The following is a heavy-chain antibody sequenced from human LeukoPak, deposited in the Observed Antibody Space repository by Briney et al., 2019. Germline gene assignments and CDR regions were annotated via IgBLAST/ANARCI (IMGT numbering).Heavy chain of an antibody. Sequence: TSVKVSCKASGFTFTSSAMQWLRQARGQRLEWIAWIVVGSGNTNYAQKFQERVTITRDMSTSTAYMELSSLRSEDTAEYYCAADTYYDFWSGYPPIAAALWGQGTLVTVSS. V-gene: IGHV1-58*02. CDR2: IVVGSGNT. D-gene: IGHD3-3*01. J-gene: IGHJ4*02. CDR1: GFTFTSSA. CDR3: AADTYYDFWSGYPPIAAAL.